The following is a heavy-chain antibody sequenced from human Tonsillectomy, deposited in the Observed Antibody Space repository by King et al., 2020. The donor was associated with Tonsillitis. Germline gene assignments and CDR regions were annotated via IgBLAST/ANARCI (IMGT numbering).Heavy chain of an antibody. CDR3: ARQYLGDGYAYDY. J-gene: IGHJ4*02. V-gene: IGHV5-51*01. CDR1: GSSCTSYW. CDR2: IYPGDSDT. D-gene: IGHD3-16*01. Sequence: EGRLVESGAEVNKPGESLKLSCKGSGSSCTSYWIGWVRQMPGKGLEWLGIIYPGDSDTRYSPSFQGQVTISADKSISTAYLQWRSLKASDTAMYYCARQYLGDGYAYDYWGQGTLVTVSS.